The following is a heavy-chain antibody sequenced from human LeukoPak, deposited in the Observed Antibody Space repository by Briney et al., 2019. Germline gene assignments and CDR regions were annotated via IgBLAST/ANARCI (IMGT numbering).Heavy chain of an antibody. V-gene: IGHV4-4*07. CDR3: ARDRSSGWYDPYFYY. Sequence: SETLSLTCTVSGGSISSYYWSWIRQPAGKGLEWIGRIYTSGSTNYNPSLKSRVTMSVDTSKNQFSLKLSSVTAADTAVYYCARDRSSGWYDPYFYYWGQGTLVTVSS. CDR2: IYTSGST. CDR1: GGSISSYY. J-gene: IGHJ4*02. D-gene: IGHD6-19*01.